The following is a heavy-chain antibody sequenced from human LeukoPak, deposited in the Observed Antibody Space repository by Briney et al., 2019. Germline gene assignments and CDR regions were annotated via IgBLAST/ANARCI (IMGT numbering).Heavy chain of an antibody. CDR1: GYTFTGYY. CDR3: ASSGIAVAGTKPDAFDI. J-gene: IGHJ3*02. V-gene: IGHV1-69*13. Sequence: ASVRVSCKASGYTFTGYYIHWVRQAPGQGLEWMGGIIPIFGTANYAQKFQGRVTITADESTSTAYMELSSLRSEDTAVYYCASSGIAVAGTKPDAFDIWGQGTMVTVSS. CDR2: IIPIFGTA. D-gene: IGHD6-19*01.